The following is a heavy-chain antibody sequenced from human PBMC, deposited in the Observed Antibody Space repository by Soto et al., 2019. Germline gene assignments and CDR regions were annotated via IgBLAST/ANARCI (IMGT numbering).Heavy chain of an antibody. CDR3: ARDRFLEWLLGSYYYYGMDV. J-gene: IGHJ6*02. V-gene: IGHV1-18*01. D-gene: IGHD3-3*01. Sequence: ASVKVSCKASGYTFTSYGISWVRQAPGQGLEWVGWISAYNGNTNYAQKLQGRVTVTTDTSTSTAYMELRSLRSDDTAVYYCARDRFLEWLLGSYYYYGMDVWGQGTTVTVSS. CDR2: ISAYNGNT. CDR1: GYTFTSYG.